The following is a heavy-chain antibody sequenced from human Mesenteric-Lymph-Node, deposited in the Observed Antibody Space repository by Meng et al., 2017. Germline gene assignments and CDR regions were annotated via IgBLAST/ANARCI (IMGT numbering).Heavy chain of an antibody. V-gene: IGHV4-31*01. Sequence: QFQLPESGPGLVKPSPTRSLTFTVSGGSISSGGYSWSWLRQHPGKGLEWIGYIYYSGSTYYNPSLKILFTISVDTSKNQFSLKLSSVTAADTAVYYCARYSGTTFQYWGQGTLVTVSS. D-gene: IGHD1-26*01. CDR1: GGSISSGGYS. CDR2: IYYSGST. J-gene: IGHJ4*02. CDR3: ARYSGTTFQY.